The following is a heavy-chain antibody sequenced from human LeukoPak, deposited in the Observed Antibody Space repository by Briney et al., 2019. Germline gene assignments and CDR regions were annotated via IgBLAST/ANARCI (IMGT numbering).Heavy chain of an antibody. V-gene: IGHV4-38-2*01. CDR3: ARPRVGATTYFDY. D-gene: IGHD1-26*01. CDR2: IYHSGST. CDR1: GYSISSGYY. Sequence: PSETLSLTCAVSGYSISSGYYWGWIRQPPGKGLEWIGSIYHSGSTYYNPSLKSRVTISVDTSKNQFSLMLSSVTAADTAVYYCARPRVGATTYFDYWGQGTLVTVSS. J-gene: IGHJ4*02.